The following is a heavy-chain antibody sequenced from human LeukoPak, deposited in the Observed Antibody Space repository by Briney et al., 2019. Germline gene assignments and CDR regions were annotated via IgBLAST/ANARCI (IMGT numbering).Heavy chain of an antibody. CDR3: ARGVEVGGKYFDY. Sequence: PSETLSLTCTASGGSISSYYWSWIRQPPGKGLEWIGYIYYSGSTNYNPSLKSRVTISVDTSKNQFSLKLSSVTAADTAVYYCARGVEVGGKYFDYWGQGTLVTVSS. D-gene: IGHD2-15*01. J-gene: IGHJ4*02. V-gene: IGHV4-59*01. CDR2: IYYSGST. CDR1: GGSISSYY.